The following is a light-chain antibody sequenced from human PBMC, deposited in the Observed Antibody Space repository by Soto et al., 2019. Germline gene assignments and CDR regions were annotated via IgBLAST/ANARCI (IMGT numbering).Light chain of an antibody. V-gene: IGKV3-20*01. CDR1: QSVSSSY. Sequence: EIVLTQSPGTLSVSPGERATLSCWASQSVSSSYLAWYQQKPGQAPRLLIHGASTRAAGIPDRFSGSGSGTDFTLTISRLEPEDIAVYYCQQYGSSPMYSFGQGTKLEIK. CDR3: QQYGSSPMYS. J-gene: IGKJ2*03. CDR2: GAS.